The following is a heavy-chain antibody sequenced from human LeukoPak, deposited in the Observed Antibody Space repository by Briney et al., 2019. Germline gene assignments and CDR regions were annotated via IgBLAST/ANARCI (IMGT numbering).Heavy chain of an antibody. V-gene: IGHV1-69*13. CDR3: ARRCAPYDSWSGYGCLDY. CDR1: GGTFSSYA. Sequence: SVKVSCKASGGTFSSYAISWVRQAPGQGLEWMGGIIPIFGTANYAQKFQGRVTITADESTSTAYMELSSLRSEDTAVYYCARRCAPYDSWSGYGCLDYWGQGTLVTVSS. D-gene: IGHD3-3*01. CDR2: IIPIFGTA. J-gene: IGHJ4*02.